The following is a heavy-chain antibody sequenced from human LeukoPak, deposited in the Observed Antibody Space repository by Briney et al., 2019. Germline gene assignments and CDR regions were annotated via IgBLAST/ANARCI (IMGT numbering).Heavy chain of an antibody. D-gene: IGHD6-19*01. Sequence: PGGSLRLSCAASGFTFNNNGMHWVRQAPGKGLEWVSVIYSGGSTYYADSVKGRFTISRDNSKNTLYLQMNSLRAEDTAVYYCASSTGGGSRVAGTGIWGQGTLVTVSS. CDR2: IYSGGST. CDR3: ASSTGGGSRVAGTGI. CDR1: GFTFNNNG. J-gene: IGHJ4*02. V-gene: IGHV3-53*01.